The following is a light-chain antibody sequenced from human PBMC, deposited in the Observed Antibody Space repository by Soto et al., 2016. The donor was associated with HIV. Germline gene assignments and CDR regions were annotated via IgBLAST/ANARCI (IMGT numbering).Light chain of an antibody. V-gene: IGKV2D-29*01. CDR3: MQSRQFSYT. Sequence: GLHLQLLIYEVSKRFSGVPERFSGSGSRTDFTLKIRRVEAEDVGVYYCMQSRQFSYTFGQGTKLEIK. J-gene: IGKJ2*01. CDR2: EVS.